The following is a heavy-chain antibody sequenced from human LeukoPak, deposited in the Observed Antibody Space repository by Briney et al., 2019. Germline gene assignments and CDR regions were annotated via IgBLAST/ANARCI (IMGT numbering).Heavy chain of an antibody. V-gene: IGHV3-21*01. Sequence: GGSLRLSCEACGFTFTTYSMTWVRQAPGKGLEWVSIIFSADALKGRFTISRDDAKNLLYLDMNSLRAEDTAVYYCARGHTAVTRHFDFWGQGTLVTVSS. CDR3: ARGHTAVTRHFDF. CDR1: GFTFTTYS. D-gene: IGHD4-17*01. J-gene: IGHJ4*02. CDR2: I.